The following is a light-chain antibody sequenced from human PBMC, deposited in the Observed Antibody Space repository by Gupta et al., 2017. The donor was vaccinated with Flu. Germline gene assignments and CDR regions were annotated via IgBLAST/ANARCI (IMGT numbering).Light chain of an antibody. CDR3: QQYNSDAWT. CDR2: RAS. V-gene: IGKV1-5*03. CDR1: QSLNNW. Sequence: DIQMTQSPSTLSASVGDRVTITCRASQSLNNWLAWYQQKSGKAPKLLIYRASGVESGVPPRFSGSGSGTKYTLTINNLQPEDSATYYCQQYNSDAWTFGQGTKVE. J-gene: IGKJ1*01.